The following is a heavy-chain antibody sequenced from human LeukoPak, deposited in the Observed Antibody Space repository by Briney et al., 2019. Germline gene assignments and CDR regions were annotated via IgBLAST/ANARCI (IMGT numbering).Heavy chain of an antibody. D-gene: IGHD1-14*01. CDR1: GGSISSYY. CDR2: IYYSGST. J-gene: IGHJ3*02. V-gene: IGHV4-59*01. Sequence: KPSETLSLTCTVSGGSISSYYWSWIRQPPGKGPDWIGYIYYSGSTNYNPSLKSRVTISVDTSKNQFSLKLSSVTAADTAVYYCARGDRTAGIAFDIWGQGTMVTVSS. CDR3: ARGDRTAGIAFDI.